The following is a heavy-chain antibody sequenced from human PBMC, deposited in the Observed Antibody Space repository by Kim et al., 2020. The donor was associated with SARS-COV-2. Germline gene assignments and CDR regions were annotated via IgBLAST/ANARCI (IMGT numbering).Heavy chain of an antibody. CDR1: GFTFSSHT. V-gene: IGHV3-48*02. CDR2: ISSDSGTI. CDR3: ARDFWSHGRWVDP. J-gene: IGHJ5*02. D-gene: IGHD3-3*01. Sequence: GGSLRLSCAASGFTFSSHTMNWVRQAPGKGLEWVSHISSDSGTIYYADSVKGRFTVSRDNAKNSLYLQMNSLRDEDTAVYFCARDFWSHGRWVDPWGQGTLVTVSS.